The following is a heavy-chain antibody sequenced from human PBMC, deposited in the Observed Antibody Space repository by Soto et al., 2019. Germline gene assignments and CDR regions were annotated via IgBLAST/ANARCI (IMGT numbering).Heavy chain of an antibody. V-gene: IGHV1-69*01. CDR3: ARGTRGSGSYGNYYYYGMDV. CDR2: IIPIFGTA. J-gene: IGHJ6*02. D-gene: IGHD1-26*01. CDR1: GGTFSSYA. Sequence: QVQLVQSGAEVKKPGSSVKVSCKASGGTFSSYAISWVRQAPGQVLEWMGGIIPIFGTANYAQKFQGRVTITADESTSTAYMERSSLRSEDTAVYYCARGTRGSGSYGNYYYYGMDVWGQGTTVTVSS.